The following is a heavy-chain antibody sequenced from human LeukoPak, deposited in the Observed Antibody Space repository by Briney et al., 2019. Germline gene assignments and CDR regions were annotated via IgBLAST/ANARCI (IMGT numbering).Heavy chain of an antibody. CDR3: ARVVCGTSCHLRAFDI. CDR2: IYHSGST. J-gene: IGHJ3*02. CDR1: GGSISSGGYY. D-gene: IGHD2-2*01. Sequence: PSETLSLTCTVSGGSISSGGYYWSWIRQPPGKGLEWIGYIYHSGSTYYNPSLKSRVTISVDRSKNQFSLKLSSVTAADTAVYYCARVVCGTSCHLRAFDIWGQGTMVTVSS. V-gene: IGHV4-30-2*01.